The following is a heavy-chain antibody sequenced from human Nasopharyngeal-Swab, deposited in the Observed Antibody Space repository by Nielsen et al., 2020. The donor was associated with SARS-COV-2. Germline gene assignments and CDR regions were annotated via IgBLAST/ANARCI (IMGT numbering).Heavy chain of an antibody. CDR3: ARESGKWEFDY. Sequence: SVKVSCKASGGNFISHAISWVRQAPGQGLEWMGGIIPIFGTANYAQKFQGRVTITADKSTSTAYMELSSLRSEDTAVYYCARESGKWEFDYWGQGTLVTVSS. V-gene: IGHV1-69*06. CDR1: GGNFISHA. CDR2: IIPIFGTA. J-gene: IGHJ4*02. D-gene: IGHD1-26*01.